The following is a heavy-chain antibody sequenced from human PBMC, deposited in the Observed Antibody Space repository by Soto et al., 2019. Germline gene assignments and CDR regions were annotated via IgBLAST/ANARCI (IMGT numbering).Heavy chain of an antibody. CDR3: ARDIGYSSGWRFFDS. CDR1: GGTFSSYT. Sequence: GASVKVSCKACGGTFSSYTISWVRQAPGQGLEWMGRIIPILGIANYAQKFQGRVTITADKSTSTAYMELSSLRSEDTAVYYCARDIGYSSGWRFFDSWGQGTLVTVSS. J-gene: IGHJ4*02. CDR2: IIPILGIA. V-gene: IGHV1-69*04. D-gene: IGHD6-19*01.